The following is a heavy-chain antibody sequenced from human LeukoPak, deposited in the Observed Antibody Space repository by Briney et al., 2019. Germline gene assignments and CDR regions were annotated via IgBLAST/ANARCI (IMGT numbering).Heavy chain of an antibody. V-gene: IGHV3-7*01. CDR2: IKQDGSEK. J-gene: IGHJ3*02. D-gene: IGHD1-1*01. CDR1: GFTFSTYA. Sequence: QPGGSLRLSCAASGFTFSTYAMSWIRQAPGKGLEWVANIKQDGSEKYYVDSVKGRFTISRDNAKNSLYLQMNSLRAEDTAVYYCARDRDYYPYNWNDVGAFDIWGQGTMVTVSS. CDR3: ARDRDYYPYNWNDVGAFDI.